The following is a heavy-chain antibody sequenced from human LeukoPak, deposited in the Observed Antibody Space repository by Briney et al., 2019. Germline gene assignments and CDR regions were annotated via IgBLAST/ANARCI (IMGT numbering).Heavy chain of an antibody. CDR3: ARITMVRGVPNFFDY. V-gene: IGHV5-51*01. Sequence: GESLKISCKGSGYSFTSYWIGWVRQMPGKGLEWMGIIYPGDSDTRYSPSFQGQVTISADKSISTAYLQWISLKASDTAMYYCARITMVRGVPNFFDYWGQGTLVTVSS. CDR2: IYPGDSDT. CDR1: GYSFTSYW. D-gene: IGHD3-10*01. J-gene: IGHJ4*02.